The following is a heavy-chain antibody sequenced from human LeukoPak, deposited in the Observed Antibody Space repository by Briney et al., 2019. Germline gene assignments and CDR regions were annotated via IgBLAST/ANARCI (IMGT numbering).Heavy chain of an antibody. Sequence: SETLSLTCTVSGGFISNYYWSWIRQPAGKGLEWIGRIYTSGSTNYNSSLKSRVTMSVDTSKNQFSLKLSSVTAADTAVYYCARHLKSTTLYYYYYMDVWGKGTTVTISS. J-gene: IGHJ6*03. CDR3: ARHLKSTTLYYYYYMDV. CDR1: GGFISNYY. V-gene: IGHV4-4*07. CDR2: IYTSGST. D-gene: IGHD2-2*01.